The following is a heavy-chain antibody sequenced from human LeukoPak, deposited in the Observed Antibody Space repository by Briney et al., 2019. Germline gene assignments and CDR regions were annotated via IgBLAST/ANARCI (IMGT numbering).Heavy chain of an antibody. Sequence: GASVKVSCKASGYTFTSYGISWVRQAPGQGLEWMGWISAYNGNTNYAQKLQGRVTMTTDTSTSTAYMELRSLRSDDTAVYYCARLITMVRGSVWFDPWGQGTLVTVSS. CDR2: ISAYNGNT. V-gene: IGHV1-18*01. D-gene: IGHD3-10*01. CDR1: GYTFTSYG. CDR3: ARLITMVRGSVWFDP. J-gene: IGHJ5*02.